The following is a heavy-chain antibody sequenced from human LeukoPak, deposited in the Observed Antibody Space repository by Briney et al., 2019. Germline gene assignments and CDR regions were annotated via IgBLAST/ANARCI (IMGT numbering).Heavy chain of an antibody. CDR3: AREPYGDYGGYYYYYMDV. D-gene: IGHD4-17*01. CDR1: GGSFSGYY. CDR2: INHSGST. V-gene: IGHV4-34*01. Sequence: PSETLSLTCAVYGGSFSGYYWSWIRQPPGKGLEWIGEINHSGSTNYNPSLKSRVTISVDTSKNQFSLKLSSVTAADTAVYYCAREPYGDYGGYYYYYMDVWGKGTTVTVSS. J-gene: IGHJ6*03.